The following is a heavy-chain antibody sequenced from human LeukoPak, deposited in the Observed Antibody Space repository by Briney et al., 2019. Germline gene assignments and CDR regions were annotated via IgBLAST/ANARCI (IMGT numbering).Heavy chain of an antibody. V-gene: IGHV3-9*01. J-gene: IGHJ4*02. CDR2: ISWHSGSI. CDR1: GFTFDDYA. Sequence: GGSLRLSCAASGFTFDDYAMPWVRQAPGKGLEWVSGISWHSGSIGYADSVKGRFTISRDNAKNSLYRQMNSLRAEDTALYYCAKDITMTDWGQGTLVTVSS. CDR3: AKDITMTD. D-gene: IGHD3-22*01.